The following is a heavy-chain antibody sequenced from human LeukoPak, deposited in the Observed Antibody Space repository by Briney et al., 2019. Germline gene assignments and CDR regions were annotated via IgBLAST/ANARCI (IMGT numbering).Heavy chain of an antibody. CDR3: ARGSGWFFSNFYGMDI. Sequence: SETLSLTCTVSGGSISGYHWSWIRQPPGKGLEWIGYIYYKGSTEYNPSLKSRVTLSVDTSKNQFSLKLTSVTAADTAVYYCARGSGWFFSNFYGMDIWGQGTTVTVSS. D-gene: IGHD6-19*01. V-gene: IGHV4-59*12. CDR1: GGSISGYH. J-gene: IGHJ6*02. CDR2: IYYKGST.